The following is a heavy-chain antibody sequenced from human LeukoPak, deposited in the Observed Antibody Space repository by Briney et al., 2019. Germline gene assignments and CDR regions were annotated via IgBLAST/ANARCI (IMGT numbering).Heavy chain of an antibody. J-gene: IGHJ4*02. CDR3: AREATFGGVIPTGY. Sequence: GASVKVSCKASGYTFTSYDINWVRQATGQGLEWMGWMNPNSGNTGYAQKFQGSVTMTRNTSISTAYMELSSLRSEDTAVYYCAREATFGGVIPTGYWGQGTLVTVSS. V-gene: IGHV1-8*01. D-gene: IGHD3-16*02. CDR2: MNPNSGNT. CDR1: GYTFTSYD.